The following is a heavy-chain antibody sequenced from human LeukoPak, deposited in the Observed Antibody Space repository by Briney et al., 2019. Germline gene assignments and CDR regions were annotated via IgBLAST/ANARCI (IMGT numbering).Heavy chain of an antibody. CDR3: AREGGYYDSSGYAYNWFDP. CDR2: ICTSGST. V-gene: IGHV4-61*02. Sequence: SETLSLTCTVSGVSISSGSYYWSWIRQPAGKGLEWIGRICTSGSTNYNPSLKSRVTISVDTSKNQFSLKLSSVTAADTAVYYCAREGGYYDSSGYAYNWFDPWGQGTLVTVSS. CDR1: GVSISSGSYY. J-gene: IGHJ5*02. D-gene: IGHD3-22*01.